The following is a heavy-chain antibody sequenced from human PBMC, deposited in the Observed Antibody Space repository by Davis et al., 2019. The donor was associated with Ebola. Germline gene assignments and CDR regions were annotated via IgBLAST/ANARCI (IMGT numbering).Heavy chain of an antibody. CDR3: ARRSTMVRGVITNFDY. V-gene: IGHV5-51*01. Sequence: GGSLRLSCKGSGYSFTSYWIGWVRQMPGKGLEWMGIIYPGDSDTRYSPSFQGQVTISADKSISTAYLQWSSLKASDTAMYYCARRSTMVRGVITNFDYWGQGTLVTVSS. J-gene: IGHJ4*02. CDR2: IYPGDSDT. CDR1: GYSFTSYW. D-gene: IGHD3-10*01.